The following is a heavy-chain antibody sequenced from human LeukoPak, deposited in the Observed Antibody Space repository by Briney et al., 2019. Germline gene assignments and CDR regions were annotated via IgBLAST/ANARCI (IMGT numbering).Heavy chain of an antibody. CDR2: IYYSGST. D-gene: IGHD2-15*01. Sequence: PSETLSLTCTVSGGSISSSSYYWGWIRQPPGKGLEWIGSIYYSGSTNYNPSLKSRVTISVDTSKNQFSLKLSSVTAADTAVYYCARRGRGLLLTRGDYWGQGTLVTVSS. V-gene: IGHV4-39*01. CDR3: ARRGRGLLLTRGDY. CDR1: GGSISSSSYY. J-gene: IGHJ4*02.